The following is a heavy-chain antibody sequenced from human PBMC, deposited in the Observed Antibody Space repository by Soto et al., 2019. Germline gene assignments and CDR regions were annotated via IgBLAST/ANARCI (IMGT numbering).Heavy chain of an antibody. Sequence: QVQLQESGPGLVKPSETLSLTCTVSGGSVSSGSYYWSWIRQPPGKGLEWIGYIYYSGSTNYNPSLKSRVTISVDTSKNQFSLKLSSVTAADTAVYYWAREPQAYCGGDCLDAFDIWGQGTMVTVSS. CDR3: AREPQAYCGGDCLDAFDI. D-gene: IGHD2-21*02. CDR2: IYYSGST. J-gene: IGHJ3*02. V-gene: IGHV4-61*01. CDR1: GGSVSSGSYY.